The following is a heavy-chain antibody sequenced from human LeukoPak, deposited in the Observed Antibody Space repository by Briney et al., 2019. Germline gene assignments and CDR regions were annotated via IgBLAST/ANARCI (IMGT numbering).Heavy chain of an antibody. J-gene: IGHJ4*02. Sequence: GGSLRLSCAASGFTFSAFWMHWVRQAPGKGLEWVSSISSSSSYIYYADSVKGRFTISRDNAKNTLYLQMNSLRAEDTAVYYCASTTNYGDYRYWGQGTLVTVSS. D-gene: IGHD4-17*01. CDR3: ASTTNYGDYRY. V-gene: IGHV3-21*04. CDR2: ISSSSSYI. CDR1: GFTFSAFW.